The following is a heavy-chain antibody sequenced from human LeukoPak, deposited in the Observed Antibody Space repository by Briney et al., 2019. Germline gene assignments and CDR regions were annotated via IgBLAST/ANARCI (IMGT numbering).Heavy chain of an antibody. V-gene: IGHV1-2*02. Sequence: ASVKVSCKASGYNFIDYYIHWVRQDPGQGLEWMGWMNPNGGGTDYAQKFQGRVTMTRDTSISTAYMELSRLTSDDTAVYYCAREWDTTVTNPPGHWGQGTLVTVSS. CDR1: GYNFIDYY. D-gene: IGHD4-17*01. CDR2: MNPNGGGT. CDR3: AREWDTTVTNPPGH. J-gene: IGHJ4*02.